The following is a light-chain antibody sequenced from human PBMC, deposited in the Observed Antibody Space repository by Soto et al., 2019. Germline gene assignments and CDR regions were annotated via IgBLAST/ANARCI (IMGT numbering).Light chain of an antibody. J-gene: IGKJ1*01. V-gene: IGKV1-5*01. Sequence: DIQMTQSPSTLSAFVGDRLTITCRASQSISSWLAWYQQKPGKAPKLLIYDASSLESGVPSRFSGSGSGTEFTLTISSLQPDDFATYYCQQYNSYPWTFGQGTKVEIK. CDR1: QSISSW. CDR3: QQYNSYPWT. CDR2: DAS.